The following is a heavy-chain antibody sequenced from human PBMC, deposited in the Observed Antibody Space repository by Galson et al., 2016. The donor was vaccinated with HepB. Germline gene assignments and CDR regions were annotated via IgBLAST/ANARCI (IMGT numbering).Heavy chain of an antibody. CDR2: IDGGGEGT. D-gene: IGHD2-15*01. CDR3: AKRVAPIGSPYCFDH. V-gene: IGHV3-23*01. J-gene: IGHJ4*02. Sequence: SLRLSCAASGFILNNYAMYWVRQAPGEGLEWVSAIDGGGEGTYYADSVKGRFTISRDTSTNTLYLYMNGLRPEATAVYFCAKRVAPIGSPYCFDHWGQGTLVTVSS. CDR1: GFILNNYA.